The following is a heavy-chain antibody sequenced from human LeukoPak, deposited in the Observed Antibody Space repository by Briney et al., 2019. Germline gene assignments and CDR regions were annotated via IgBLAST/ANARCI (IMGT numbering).Heavy chain of an antibody. CDR1: GFTFSSYS. CDR3: AKAIPFLHGG. J-gene: IGHJ4*02. Sequence: GGSLRLSCAASGFTFSSYSMNWVRQAPGKGPEWLSYISSRSTTIYYADSVKGRFTISRDNAKNSLYLQMNSLGDDAAAVYYCAKAIPFLHGGGGQGTLVTVSS. V-gene: IGHV3-48*02. D-gene: IGHD3-16*01. CDR2: ISSRSTTI.